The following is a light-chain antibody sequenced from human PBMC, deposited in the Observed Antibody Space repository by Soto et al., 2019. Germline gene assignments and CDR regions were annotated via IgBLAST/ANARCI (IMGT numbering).Light chain of an antibody. Sequence: DIQMTQSPSSLSASVGDGVTITCRASQSISSYLNWYQQKPGKAPKLLIYAASSLQSGVLSRFSGSGSGTDFTLTISSLQPEDFATYYCQQSYSTPLTFGPGTKVDIK. CDR3: QQSYSTPLT. V-gene: IGKV1-39*01. J-gene: IGKJ3*01. CDR2: AAS. CDR1: QSISSY.